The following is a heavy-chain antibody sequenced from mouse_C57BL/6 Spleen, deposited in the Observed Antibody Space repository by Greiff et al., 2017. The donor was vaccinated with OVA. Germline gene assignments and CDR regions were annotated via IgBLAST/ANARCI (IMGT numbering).Heavy chain of an antibody. CDR2: IYWDDDK. CDR1: GFSLSTSGMG. J-gene: IGHJ3*01. D-gene: IGHD3-2*02. V-gene: IGHV8-12*01. Sequence: QVTLKECGPGILQSSQTLSLTCSFSGFSLSTSGMGVSWIRQPSGKGLEWLAHIYWDDDKRYNPSLKSRLTISKDTSRNQVFLKITSVDTADTATYYCARGAQDWPWFAYWGQGTLVTVSA. CDR3: ARGAQDWPWFAY.